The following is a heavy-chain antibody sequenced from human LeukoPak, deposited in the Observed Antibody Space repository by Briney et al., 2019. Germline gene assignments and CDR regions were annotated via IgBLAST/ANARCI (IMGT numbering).Heavy chain of an antibody. V-gene: IGHV3-23*01. Sequence: GSLRLSCVVSGFTFSSNAMSWVRQAPGKGLEWVSAISGGGIGTYYADSVKGRFTISRDNSKNTLYLQMNSLRAEDTAVYYCAKVSVRYYDSSGYFDYWGQGTLVTVSS. CDR2: ISGGGIGT. CDR3: AKVSVRYYDSSGYFDY. CDR1: GFTFSSNA. D-gene: IGHD3-22*01. J-gene: IGHJ4*02.